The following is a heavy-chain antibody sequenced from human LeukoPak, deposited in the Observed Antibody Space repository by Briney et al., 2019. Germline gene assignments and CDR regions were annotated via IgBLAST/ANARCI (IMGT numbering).Heavy chain of an antibody. CDR1: GGSISSYY. CDR2: IYYSGST. J-gene: IGHJ4*02. V-gene: IGHV4-59*08. CDR3: ARGIAAAGSYYFDY. Sequence: SETLSLTCTVSGGSISSYYWSWLRQPPGKGLEWIGYIYYSGSTNYNPSLNSRVTISVDTSKNQFSLKLSSVSAADTAVYYCARGIAAAGSYYFDYWGQGTLVTVSS. D-gene: IGHD6-13*01.